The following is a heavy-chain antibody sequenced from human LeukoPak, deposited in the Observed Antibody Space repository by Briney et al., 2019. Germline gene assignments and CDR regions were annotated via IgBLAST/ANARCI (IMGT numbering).Heavy chain of an antibody. Sequence: GASVKVSCKASGGTFSSYAISWVRQAPGQGLEWMGRINPNSGGTNYAQKFQGRVTMTRDTSISTAYMELSRLRSDDTAVYYCARAYCGGDCYFDYWGQGTLVTVSS. CDR1: GGTFSSYA. D-gene: IGHD2-21*01. CDR2: INPNSGGT. CDR3: ARAYCGGDCYFDY. J-gene: IGHJ4*02. V-gene: IGHV1-2*06.